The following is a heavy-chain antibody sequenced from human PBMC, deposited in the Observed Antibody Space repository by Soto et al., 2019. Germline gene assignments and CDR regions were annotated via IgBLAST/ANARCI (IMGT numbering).Heavy chain of an antibody. CDR2: ISSTTNYI. V-gene: IGHV3-21*06. CDR1: GFTYTRYS. CDR3: ARESEDLTSNFDY. J-gene: IGHJ4*02. Sequence: PLRLSCAASGFTYTRYSMNWVRQAPGKGLEWVSSISSTTNYIYYGDSMKGRFTISRDNAKNSLYLEMNSLRAEDTAVYYCARESEDLTSNFDYWGQGTLVTVS.